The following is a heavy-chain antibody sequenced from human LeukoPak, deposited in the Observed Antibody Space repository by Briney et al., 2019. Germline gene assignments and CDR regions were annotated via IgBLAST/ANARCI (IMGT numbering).Heavy chain of an antibody. CDR1: GSTFSSYA. CDR2: ISYDGSNK. CDR3: ARVPGGVWFGTFDY. V-gene: IGHV3-30-3*01. D-gene: IGHD3-10*01. Sequence: GGSLRLSCAASGSTFSSYAMHWVRQAPGKGLEWVAVISYDGSNKYYADSVKGRFTISRDNPKNTLYLQMNSLRAEDTAVYYCARVPGGVWFGTFDYWGQGTLVTVSS. J-gene: IGHJ4*02.